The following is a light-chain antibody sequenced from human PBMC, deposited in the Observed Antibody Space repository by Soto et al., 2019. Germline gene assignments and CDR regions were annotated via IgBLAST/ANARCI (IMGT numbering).Light chain of an antibody. J-gene: IGLJ2*01. Sequence: QSVLTQPPSVSAAPGQKVTISCSGSSSNIGNNYVSWYQQLPGTAPRLLIYDNNNRPSGIPDRCSGSESGTSATLGITVLQTGDEADDYCGTWDSSLSAGVVFGGGTKVTVL. CDR2: DNN. CDR3: GTWDSSLSAGVV. V-gene: IGLV1-51*01. CDR1: SSNIGNNY.